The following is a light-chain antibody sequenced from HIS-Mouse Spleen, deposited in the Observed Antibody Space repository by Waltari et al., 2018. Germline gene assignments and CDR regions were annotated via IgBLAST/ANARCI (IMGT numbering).Light chain of an antibody. CDR2: DAS. V-gene: IGKV1-33*01. CDR3: QQYDNLPLYT. J-gene: IGKJ2*01. CDR1: QDISNY. Sequence: DIQMSQSPSSLSASVGDRVTITCQASQDISNYLNWYQQKPGKAPKLLIYDASNLETGVPSRFSGSGSGTDFTFTISSLQPEDIATYYCQQYDNLPLYTFGQGTKL.